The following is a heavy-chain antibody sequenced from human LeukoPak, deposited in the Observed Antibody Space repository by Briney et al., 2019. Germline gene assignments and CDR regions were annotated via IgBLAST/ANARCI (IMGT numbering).Heavy chain of an antibody. CDR1: GFTVSSNY. CDR2: IYSGGST. V-gene: IGHV3-53*01. D-gene: IGHD3-10*01. Sequence: HPGGSLRLSCAASGFTVSSNYMSWVRQAPGKGLEWVSVIYSGGSTYYADSVKGRFTISRDNSKNTLYLQMNSLRAEDTAVYYCARDFTMVRGVTTYGMDVWGQGTTVTVSS. J-gene: IGHJ6*02. CDR3: ARDFTMVRGVTTYGMDV.